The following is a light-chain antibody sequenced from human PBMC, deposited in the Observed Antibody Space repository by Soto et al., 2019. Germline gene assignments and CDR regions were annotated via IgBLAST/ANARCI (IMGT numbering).Light chain of an antibody. V-gene: IGKV3-15*01. CDR2: DAS. Sequence: EIVMTQSPATLSVSPGERATLSCRASQSVSSNLAWYQQKPGQAPRLLIYDASNRAPGIPARFSGSGSGTEFTLTISSLQSEDFAVYHCQQYNNWPPFTFGPGTKVDIK. CDR1: QSVSSN. CDR3: QQYNNWPPFT. J-gene: IGKJ3*01.